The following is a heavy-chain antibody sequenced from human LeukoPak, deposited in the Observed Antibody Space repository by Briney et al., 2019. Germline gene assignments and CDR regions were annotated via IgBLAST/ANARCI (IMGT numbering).Heavy chain of an antibody. CDR1: GGSISSSNW. CDR3: ARVGVAVAGTRGDY. J-gene: IGHJ4*02. V-gene: IGHV4-4*02. Sequence: PSETQSLTCAVSGGSISSSNWWSWVRPPPGKGLEWIGEIYHSGSTNYNPSLKSRVTISVDKSKNQFSLKLSSVTAADTAVYYCARVGVAVAGTRGDYWGQGTLVTVSS. D-gene: IGHD6-19*01. CDR2: IYHSGST.